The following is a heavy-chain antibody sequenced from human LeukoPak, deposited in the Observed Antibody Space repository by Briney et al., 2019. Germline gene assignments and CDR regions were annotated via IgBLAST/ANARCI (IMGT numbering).Heavy chain of an antibody. CDR2: ISAYNGNT. CDR1: GYTFTSYG. D-gene: IGHD3-3*01. Sequence: ASVKVSCKASGYTFTSYGISWVRQAPGQGLEWMGWISAYNGNTNYAQKLQGRVTMTRDTSTSTVYMELSSLRSEDTAVYYCARGLAGRYDFWSGYRSRYYMDVWGKGTTVTVSS. V-gene: IGHV1-18*01. J-gene: IGHJ6*03. CDR3: ARGLAGRYDFWSGYRSRYYMDV.